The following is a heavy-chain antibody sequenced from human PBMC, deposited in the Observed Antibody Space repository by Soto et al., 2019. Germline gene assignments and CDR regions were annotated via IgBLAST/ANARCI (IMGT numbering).Heavy chain of an antibody. CDR1: GGSISSGDYY. Sequence: SETLSLTCTVSGGSISSGDYYWSWIRQPPGKGLEWIGYIYYSGSTYYNPSLKSRVTISVDTSKNQFSLKLSSVTAADTAVYYCARGSYYSDSSGYYHSWGQGTLVTAPQ. CDR2: IYYSGST. D-gene: IGHD3-22*01. V-gene: IGHV4-30-4*01. CDR3: ARGSYYSDSSGYYHS. J-gene: IGHJ4*02.